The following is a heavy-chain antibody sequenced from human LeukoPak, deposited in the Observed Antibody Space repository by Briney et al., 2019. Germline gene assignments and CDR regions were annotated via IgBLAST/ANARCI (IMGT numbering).Heavy chain of an antibody. Sequence: ASVKVSCKASGFILRTYGIDWVRQAPGQGLEWLGWISSDNSYTNSAQNLQGRVSMTTDTSTNTAYLEVRSLRSDDTAVYYCARDRPMLDYWGQGTLITVSS. J-gene: IGHJ4*02. CDR1: GFILRTYG. CDR2: ISSDNSYT. CDR3: ARDRPMLDY. V-gene: IGHV1-18*01.